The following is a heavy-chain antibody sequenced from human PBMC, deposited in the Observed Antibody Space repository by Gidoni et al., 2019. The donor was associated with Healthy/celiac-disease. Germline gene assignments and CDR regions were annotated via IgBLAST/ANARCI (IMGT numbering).Heavy chain of an antibody. CDR3: AKALYYDYRNDAFDI. CDR2: ISGSGGST. D-gene: IGHD3-22*01. CDR1: GFPFSRYA. J-gene: IGHJ3*02. V-gene: IGHV3-23*01. Sequence: EVQLLESGGGLVQPGGSLRRSCSASGFPFSRYAMSWVRQAPGKGLEWVSAISGSGGSTYYADSVKGRFTISRDNSKNTLYLQMNSLRAEDTAVYYCAKALYYDYRNDAFDIWGQGTMVTVSS.